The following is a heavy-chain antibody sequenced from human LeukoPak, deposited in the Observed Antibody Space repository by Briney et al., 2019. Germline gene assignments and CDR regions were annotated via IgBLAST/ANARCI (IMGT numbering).Heavy chain of an antibody. Sequence: ASVTVSCKASGYTFTSYDINWVRQATGQGLEWMGWINPNSGGTNYAQKFQGRVTMTRDTSISTAYMELSRLRSDDTAVYYCARPGYSSGWLYYFDYWGQGTLVTVSS. V-gene: IGHV1-2*02. CDR1: GYTFTSYD. J-gene: IGHJ4*02. CDR3: ARPGYSSGWLYYFDY. CDR2: INPNSGGT. D-gene: IGHD6-19*01.